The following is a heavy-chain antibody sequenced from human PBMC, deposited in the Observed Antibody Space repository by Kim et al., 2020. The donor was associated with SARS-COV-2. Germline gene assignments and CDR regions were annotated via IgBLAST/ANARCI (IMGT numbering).Heavy chain of an antibody. D-gene: IGHD5-12*01. J-gene: IGHJ6*02. V-gene: IGHV1-18*01. CDR3: ARDVPVATTPLGYYYYYGMDV. CDR1: GYTFTSYG. CDR2: ISAYNGNT. Sequence: ASVKVSCKASGYTFTSYGISWVRQAPGQGLEWMGWISAYNGNTNYAQKLQGRVTMTTDTSTSTAYMELRSLRSDDTAVYYCARDVPVATTPLGYYYYYGMDVWGQGTTVTVSS.